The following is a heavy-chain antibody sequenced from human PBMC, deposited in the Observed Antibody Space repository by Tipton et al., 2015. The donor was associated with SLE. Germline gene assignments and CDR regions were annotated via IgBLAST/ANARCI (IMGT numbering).Heavy chain of an antibody. D-gene: IGHD3-3*01. V-gene: IGHV4-38-2*02. CDR3: ARDYRFSEWPSYMDV. CDR1: GYSISSGHF. Sequence: PGLVKPSETLSLTCSVSGYSISSGHFWGWIRQPPGKGLEWIGYIYYSGSTYYNPSLKSRVTISVDTSKNQFSLKLSSVTAADTAVYYCARDYRFSEWPSYMDVWGKGTTVTVSS. CDR2: IYYSGST. J-gene: IGHJ6*03.